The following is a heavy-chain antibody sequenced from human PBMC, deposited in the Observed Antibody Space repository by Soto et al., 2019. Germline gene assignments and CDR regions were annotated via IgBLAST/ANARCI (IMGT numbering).Heavy chain of an antibody. J-gene: IGHJ4*02. CDR1: GFTFSSYA. CDR2: ISGSGGST. V-gene: IGHV3-23*01. Sequence: EVQLLESGGGLVQPGGSLRLSCAASGFTFSSYAMSWVRQAPGKGLEWVSAISGSGGSTYYADSVKGRFTISRDNSKNTLYLQMNSLRAEDTAVYYCATHSWFGELLLGAFDYWGQGTLVTVSS. D-gene: IGHD3-10*01. CDR3: ATHSWFGELLLGAFDY.